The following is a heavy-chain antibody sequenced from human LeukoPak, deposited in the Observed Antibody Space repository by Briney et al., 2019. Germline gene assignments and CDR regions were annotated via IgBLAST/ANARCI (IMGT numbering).Heavy chain of an antibody. CDR2: ISYDGSNK. CDR1: GFTFSSYG. Sequence: GRSLRLSCAASGFTFSSYGMHWLRQAPGKGLEWVAVISYDGSNKYYADSVKGRFTISRDNSKNTLYLQMNSLRAEDTAVYYCAKDSLGGMDVWGQGTTVTVSS. J-gene: IGHJ6*02. CDR3: AKDSLGGMDV. V-gene: IGHV3-30*18.